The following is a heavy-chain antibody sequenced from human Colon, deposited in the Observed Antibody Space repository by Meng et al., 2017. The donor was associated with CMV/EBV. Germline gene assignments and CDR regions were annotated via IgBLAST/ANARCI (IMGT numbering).Heavy chain of an antibody. CDR2: IYPRDSDT. Sequence: GESLKISCKVSGHTSTNYWIDWVRQMPGKGLEWMGIIYPRDSDTIYSPSFEGQVTISADNSINTAYLQWSSLKASDTAMYYCARSSSSFFDYWGQGTLVTVSS. CDR1: GHTSTNYW. V-gene: IGHV5-51*01. D-gene: IGHD6-13*01. J-gene: IGHJ4*02. CDR3: ARSSSSFFDY.